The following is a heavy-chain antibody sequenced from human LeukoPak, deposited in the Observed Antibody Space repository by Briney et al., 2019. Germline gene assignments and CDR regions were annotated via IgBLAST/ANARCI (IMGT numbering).Heavy chain of an antibody. Sequence: SETLSLTCTGSGGSISSSSYYWGWIRQPPGKGLEWIGSIYYSGSTYYNPSLKSRVTISVDTSKNQFSLKLSSVTAADTAVYYCARHPVGASGYYFDYWGQGTLVTVSS. J-gene: IGHJ4*02. CDR3: ARHPVGASGYYFDY. V-gene: IGHV4-39*01. CDR2: IYYSGST. D-gene: IGHD1-26*01. CDR1: GGSISSSSYY.